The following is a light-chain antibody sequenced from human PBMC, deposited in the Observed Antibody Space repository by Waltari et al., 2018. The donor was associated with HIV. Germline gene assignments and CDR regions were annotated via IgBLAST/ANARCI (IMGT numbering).Light chain of an antibody. CDR3: QSYDSSIWV. CDR2: EDT. V-gene: IGLV6-57*04. Sequence: NFMLTQPHSVSESPGKTVTISCTRSSGSITSNYGQWYQQRPGSAPTTVIYEDTQRPSGVPDRFSGSIDSSSNSASLTISGLKTEDEADYYCQSYDSSIWVFGGGTKLTVL. J-gene: IGLJ3*02. CDR1: SGSITSNY.